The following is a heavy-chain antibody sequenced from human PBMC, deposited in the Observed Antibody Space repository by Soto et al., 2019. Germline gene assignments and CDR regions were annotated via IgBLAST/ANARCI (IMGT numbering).Heavy chain of an antibody. V-gene: IGHV4-39*01. D-gene: IGHD3-22*01. J-gene: IGHJ3*01. CDR2: IYYSGST. CDR3: ASHSCYYESSGYYWQ. Sequence: QLQLQESGPGLMKPSETLSLTCTVSGGSISSNNHYWGWIRQSPGKGLEWIGSIYYSGSTYYNPSLKSRVTISVDTSKNQFSLKLTSVTAADTAVFYCASHSCYYESSGYYWQWGQGTMVIVSA. CDR1: GGSISSNNHY.